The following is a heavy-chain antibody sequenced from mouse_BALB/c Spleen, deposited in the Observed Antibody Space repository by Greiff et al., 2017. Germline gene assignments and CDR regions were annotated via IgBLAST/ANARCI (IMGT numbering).Heavy chain of an antibody. CDR1: GFNIKDYY. J-gene: IGHJ2*01. V-gene: IGHV14-4*02. CDR3: NAEAD. Sequence: EVQLQQSGAELVRSGASVKLSCTASGFNIKDYYMHWVKQRPEQGLEWIGWIDPENGDTEYAPKFQGKATMTADTSSNTAYLQLSSLTSEDTAVYCSNAEADWGQGTPLTVSS. CDR2: IDPENGDT.